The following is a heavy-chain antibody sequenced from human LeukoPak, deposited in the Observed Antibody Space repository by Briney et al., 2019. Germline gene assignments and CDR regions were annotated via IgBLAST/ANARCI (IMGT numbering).Heavy chain of an antibody. CDR1: GFTFSSYA. CDR3: AKDAITIFGVVITRRVPYWTDY. CDR2: ISGSGGST. V-gene: IGHV3-23*01. J-gene: IGHJ4*02. Sequence: GGSLRLSCAASGFTFSSYAMSWVRQAPGKGLEWVSAISGSGGSTYYADSVKGRFTISRDNSKSTLYLQMNSLRAEDTAVYYCAKDAITIFGVVITRRVPYWTDYWGQGTLVTVSS. D-gene: IGHD3-3*01.